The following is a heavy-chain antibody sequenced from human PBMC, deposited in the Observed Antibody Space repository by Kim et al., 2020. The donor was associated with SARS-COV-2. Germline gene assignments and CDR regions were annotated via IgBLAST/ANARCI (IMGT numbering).Heavy chain of an antibody. D-gene: IGHD3-10*01. CDR2: RLYDGSNK. CDR3: AKDRGYGSGTFYYYGMDV. CDR1: GFTFSSYG. Sequence: GGSLRLSCAASGFTFSSYGMHWVRQAPGKGLEWVAVRLYDGSNKYYADSVKGRFTISRDNSKNTLYLQMNSLRAEDTAVYYCAKDRGYGSGTFYYYGMDVWGQGTTVT. V-gene: IGHV3-30*18. J-gene: IGHJ6*01.